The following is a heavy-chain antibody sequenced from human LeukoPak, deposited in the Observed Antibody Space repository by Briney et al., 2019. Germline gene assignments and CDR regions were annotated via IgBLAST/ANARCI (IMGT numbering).Heavy chain of an antibody. J-gene: IGHJ4*02. CDR3: ARGAYHCSSTTCYPVD. D-gene: IGHD2-2*01. CDR2: ISSGSSYI. CDR1: GFTFSSYC. Sequence: GGSLRLSRAASGFTFSSYCMSWVRQAPGKGLEWVSSISSGSSYIYYADSVKGRFTISRDNAKNSLYLQMNSLRAEDTAVYYCARGAYHCSSTTCYPVDWGQGTLVTVSS. V-gene: IGHV3-21*01.